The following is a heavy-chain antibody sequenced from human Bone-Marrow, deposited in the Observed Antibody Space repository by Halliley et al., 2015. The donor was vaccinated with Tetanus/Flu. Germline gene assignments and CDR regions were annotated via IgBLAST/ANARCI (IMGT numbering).Heavy chain of an antibody. Sequence: LEWVATLKQDGSQTYYVESARGRFSIFRDNAKNSVYLEMANLGVEDTATYYCARGDMTPDYWGQGTLVIVSS. J-gene: IGHJ4*02. CDR2: LKQDGSQT. CDR3: ARGDMTPDY. V-gene: IGHV3-7*04.